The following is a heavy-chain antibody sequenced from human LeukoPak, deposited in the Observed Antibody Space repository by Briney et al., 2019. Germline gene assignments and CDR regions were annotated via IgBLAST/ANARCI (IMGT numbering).Heavy chain of an antibody. CDR2: INSDGSST. J-gene: IGHJ3*02. Sequence: GGSLRLSCAASGFTFSSYWMHWVRQAPGKGLVWVSCINSDGSSTSYADSVKGRFTISRDNAKNTLYLQMNSLRAEDTAVYYCAKVKYYYDSRDAVDIWGQGTMVTVSS. CDR1: GFTFSSYW. D-gene: IGHD3-22*01. V-gene: IGHV3-74*01. CDR3: AKVKYYYDSRDAVDI.